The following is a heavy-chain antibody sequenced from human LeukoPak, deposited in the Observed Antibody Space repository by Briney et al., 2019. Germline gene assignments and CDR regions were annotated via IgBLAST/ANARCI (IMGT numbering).Heavy chain of an antibody. J-gene: IGHJ4*02. V-gene: IGHV1-8*01. CDR3: ARGSTYYYDSSGYYYGY. CDR1: GYTFTSYD. Sequence: EASVKVSCKASGYTFTSYDINWVRQATGQGLEWMGWMNPNSGNTGYAQKFQGRVTMTRNTSISTAYMELSSLRSEDTAVYYCARGSTYYYDSSGYYYGYGGQGTLVTVSS. CDR2: MNPNSGNT. D-gene: IGHD3-22*01.